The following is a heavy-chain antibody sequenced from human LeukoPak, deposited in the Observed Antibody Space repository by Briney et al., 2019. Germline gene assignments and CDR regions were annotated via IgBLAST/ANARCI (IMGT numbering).Heavy chain of an antibody. CDR3: ARVAKERVGGVYYFDY. Sequence: GGSLSLSCAAPGFTFSDYDLHWFAQAQGKGLQGGSSIGTAGDTYYTGSVKGRFTISRENAKNSLYLQMNSLRAGDTAVYYCARVAKERVGGVYYFDYWGQGTLVTVSS. J-gene: IGHJ4*02. D-gene: IGHD1-1*01. V-gene: IGHV3-13*01. CDR1: GFTFSDYD. CDR2: IGTAGDT.